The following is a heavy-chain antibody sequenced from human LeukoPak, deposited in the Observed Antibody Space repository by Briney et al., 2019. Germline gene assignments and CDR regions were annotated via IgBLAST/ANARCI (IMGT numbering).Heavy chain of an antibody. Sequence: SETLSLTCAVYGGSFSDYYWTWIRQTPGKGLEWIGEMSPSGSSNYNPSLKSRVTISVDASKNQFSLKLRSVTAADTAVYYCARGRQDVNMILVVMAGVSYYLDVWSKGTTVTVS. CDR1: GGSFSDYY. D-gene: IGHD3-22*01. CDR2: MSPSGSS. CDR3: ARGRQDVNMILVVMAGVSYYLDV. V-gene: IGHV4-34*01. J-gene: IGHJ6*03.